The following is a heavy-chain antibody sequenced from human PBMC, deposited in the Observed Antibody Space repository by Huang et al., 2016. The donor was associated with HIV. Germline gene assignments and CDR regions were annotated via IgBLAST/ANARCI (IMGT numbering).Heavy chain of an antibody. CDR1: GYTFPNYG. CDR3: ARSAYGDLDY. D-gene: IGHD4-17*01. V-gene: IGHV1-8*02. J-gene: IGHJ4*02. CDR2: MNPNTGNT. Sequence: QVHLVQSGAEVKKPGASVKVSCKASGYTFPNYGINWVRQAPGRGLEWMGGMNPNTGNTGFAKSFQGRVTMTRKTSITTAYMELTSLTSEDTAVYYCARSAYGDLDYWGLGTLVIVSS.